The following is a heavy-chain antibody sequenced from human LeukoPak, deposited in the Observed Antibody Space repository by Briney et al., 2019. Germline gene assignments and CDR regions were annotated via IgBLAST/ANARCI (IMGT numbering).Heavy chain of an antibody. CDR1: GGSFSGYY. J-gene: IGHJ6*02. CDR2: INHSGST. V-gene: IGHV4-34*01. D-gene: IGHD6-13*01. CDR3: AREGVRSSSWFKRGYYYGMDV. Sequence: SETLSLTCAVYGGSFSGYYWSWIRQPPGKGLEWIGEINHSGSTNYNPSLKSRVTISVDTSKNQFSLKLSSVTAADTAVYYCAREGVRSSSWFKRGYYYGMDVWGQGTTVTVSS.